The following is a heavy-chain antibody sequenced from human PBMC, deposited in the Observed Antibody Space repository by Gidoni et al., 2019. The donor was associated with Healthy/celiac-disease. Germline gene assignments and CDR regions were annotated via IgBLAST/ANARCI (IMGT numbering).Heavy chain of an antibody. CDR1: GFTFSSYA. V-gene: IGHV3-23*01. D-gene: IGHD2-21*02. CDR2: TSGSGGST. J-gene: IGHJ4*02. CDR3: AKDLRRGDRAPFDY. Sequence: EVQLLESGGGLVQAGGSVRLSCAATGFTFSSYAMSWVRQASGKGLDWVSATSGSGGSTYYADAVKGRFTISRDNSKNTLYLHMNSLRAEDTAVYYCAKDLRRGDRAPFDYWGQGTLVTVSS.